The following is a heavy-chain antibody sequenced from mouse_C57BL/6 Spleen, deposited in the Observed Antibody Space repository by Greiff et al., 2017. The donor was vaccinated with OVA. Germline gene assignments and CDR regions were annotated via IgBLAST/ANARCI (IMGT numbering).Heavy chain of an antibody. D-gene: IGHD2-4*01. V-gene: IGHV1-82*01. CDR3: ASPYDDDDWYYDV. CDR2: IYPGDGDT. CDR1: GYAFSSSW. J-gene: IGHJ1*03. Sequence: VQLQQSGPELVKPGASVKISCKASGYAFSSSWMNWVKQRPGKGLEWIGRIYPGDGDTNYNGKFKGKATLTADKSSSTAYMQLSSLTSEDSAVYFCASPYDDDDWYYDVWGTGTTVTVSS.